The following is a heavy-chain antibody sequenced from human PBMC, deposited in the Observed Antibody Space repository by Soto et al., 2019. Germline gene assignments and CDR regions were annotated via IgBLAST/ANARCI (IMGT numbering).Heavy chain of an antibody. CDR1: GFSISIYA. Sequence: QVQLVESGGGVVQPGRPLRLSCAASGFSISIYAMHWVRQAPGKGLEWVAVISFDGGNKYYADSVKGRFTLSRDNSKNTLFLQMNSLRADDTAVYYCARVTGATVAPHYYCIHVWCQVTTVTVSS. D-gene: IGHD2-15*01. CDR2: ISFDGGNK. V-gene: IGHV3-30-3*01. J-gene: IGHJ6*02. CDR3: ARVTGATVAPHYYCIHV.